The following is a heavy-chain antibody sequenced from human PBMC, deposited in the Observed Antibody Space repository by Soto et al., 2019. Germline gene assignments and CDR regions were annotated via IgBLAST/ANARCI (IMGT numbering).Heavy chain of an antibody. D-gene: IGHD2-21*01. J-gene: IGHJ4*02. CDR3: AKEMIASTLADFFDY. CDR1: GFTFSNYG. V-gene: IGHV3-23*01. Sequence: EVQLLESGGGLIQTGGSLRLSCEASGFTFSNYGMTWVRLAPGKGLEWVSTISGSGGRTFYADPVKGRFTISRDNSKNTLYLQMKSLRAEDTAVYYCAKEMIASTLADFFDYWGQGTLVTVSS. CDR2: ISGSGGRT.